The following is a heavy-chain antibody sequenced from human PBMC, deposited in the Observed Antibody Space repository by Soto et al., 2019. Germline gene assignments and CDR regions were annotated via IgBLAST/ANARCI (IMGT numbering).Heavy chain of an antibody. J-gene: IGHJ4*02. Sequence: QVQLQESGPGLVKPSQTLSLTCTVSGASISGGDYYWTWILQPPGKGLEWIGSIYYTGNTYSNPSLEKRLSISVAPSNNQFALRLTSVTAPDTAIYYCTRATYDSSTYYLDYWGQGTLVTVSS. CDR1: GASISGGDYY. V-gene: IGHV4-30-4*01. CDR2: IYYTGNT. D-gene: IGHD3-22*01. CDR3: TRATYDSSTYYLDY.